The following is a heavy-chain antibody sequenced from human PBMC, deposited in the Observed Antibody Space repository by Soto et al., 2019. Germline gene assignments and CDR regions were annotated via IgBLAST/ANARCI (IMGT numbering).Heavy chain of an antibody. J-gene: IGHJ1*01. D-gene: IGHD3-22*01. V-gene: IGHV3-11*01. CDR1: GFTFNDYH. CDR2: ISHSDHVI. Sequence: PGGSLRLSCVASGFTFNDYHMTWIRQAPGKGLEWISYISHSDHVIKYADSMKGRFTISRDNTKKSLYLQMNSLSADDTAMYFCARFGHYYDNDNYWGVLDHWGQGTLVTSPQ. CDR3: ARFGHYYDNDNYWGVLDH.